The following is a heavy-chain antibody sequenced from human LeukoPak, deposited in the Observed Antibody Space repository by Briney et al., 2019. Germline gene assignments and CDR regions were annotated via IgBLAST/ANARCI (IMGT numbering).Heavy chain of an antibody. D-gene: IGHD2-15*01. CDR3: ARDCSGGSCYGAFDI. J-gene: IGHJ3*02. CDR2: IYDSGST. CDR1: GGSISSGGYY. Sequence: SQTLSLTCTVSGGSISSGGYYWSWIRQPPGKGLEWIGYIYDSGSTYYNPSLKSRITISVDTSENRFSLKLSSVTATDTAVYYCARDCSGGSCYGAFDIWGQGTMVTVSS. V-gene: IGHV4-30-4*01.